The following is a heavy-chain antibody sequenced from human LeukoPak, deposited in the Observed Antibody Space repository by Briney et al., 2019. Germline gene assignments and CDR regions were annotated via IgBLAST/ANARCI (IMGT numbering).Heavy chain of an antibody. Sequence: GASLQISCQGSGSIFTSYWIGWVRQLPGKGLEWMGIIYPGDSATRYSPSFQGQVTISADKSITTSYLQCSSLKASDNAMYYCARRPYDSPFDYWGQGTLVTVSS. V-gene: IGHV5-51*01. D-gene: IGHD3-22*01. CDR1: GSIFTSYW. CDR3: ARRPYDSPFDY. CDR2: IYPGDSAT. J-gene: IGHJ4*02.